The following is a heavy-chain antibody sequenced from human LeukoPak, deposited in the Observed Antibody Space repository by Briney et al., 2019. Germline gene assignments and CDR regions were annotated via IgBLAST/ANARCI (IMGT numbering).Heavy chain of an antibody. V-gene: IGHV3-74*01. J-gene: IGHJ5*02. Sequence: GGSLRLSCAASGFIFSGYWPHCVRQAPGKGLVCLSRIKNDGSITSYADSVKGRFTISRDNAKNNLYLQMNSLRVEDTAVYYCTKSDWFDPWGQGTLVTVSS. CDR2: IKNDGSIT. CDR3: TKSDWFDP. D-gene: IGHD3-3*01. CDR1: GFIFSGYW.